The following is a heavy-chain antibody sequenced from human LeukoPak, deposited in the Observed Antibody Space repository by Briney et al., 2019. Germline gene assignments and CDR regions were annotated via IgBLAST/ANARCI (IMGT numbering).Heavy chain of an antibody. V-gene: IGHV3-48*03. CDR2: ISSSGSTI. Sequence: GGSLRLSCAASGFTFSNYGMSWVRQAPGKGLEWVSYISSSGSTIYYADSVKGRFTISRDNAKNSLYLQMNSLRAEDTAVYYCAELGITMIGGVWGKGTTVTISS. CDR3: AELGITMIGGV. CDR1: GFTFSNYG. D-gene: IGHD3-10*02. J-gene: IGHJ6*04.